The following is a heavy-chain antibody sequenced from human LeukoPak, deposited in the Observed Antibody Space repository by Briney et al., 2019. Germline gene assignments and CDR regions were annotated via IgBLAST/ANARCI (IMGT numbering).Heavy chain of an antibody. CDR2: INAGNGNT. Sequence: GASVKVSCKASGGTFSSYAISWVRQAPGQRLEWMGWINAGNGNTKYSQEFQGRVTITRDTSASTAYMELSSLRSEDMAVYYCARDSGGHFDYWGQGTLVTVSS. CDR1: GGTFSSYA. D-gene: IGHD2-15*01. CDR3: ARDSGGHFDY. V-gene: IGHV1-3*03. J-gene: IGHJ4*02.